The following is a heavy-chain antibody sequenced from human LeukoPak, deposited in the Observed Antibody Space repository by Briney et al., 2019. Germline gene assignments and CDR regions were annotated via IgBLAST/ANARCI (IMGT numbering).Heavy chain of an antibody. V-gene: IGHV4-31*03. J-gene: IGHJ4*02. CDR1: GGSIRSGGYY. D-gene: IGHD6-19*01. Sequence: SQTLSLTCTVSGGSIRSGGYYWSWIRQHPGKGLEWIGYIYYSGSTYYNPSLKSRVTISVDTSKNQFSLKLSSVTAADTAVYYCARDWDSSGFDYWGQGTLVTVSS. CDR2: IYYSGST. CDR3: ARDWDSSGFDY.